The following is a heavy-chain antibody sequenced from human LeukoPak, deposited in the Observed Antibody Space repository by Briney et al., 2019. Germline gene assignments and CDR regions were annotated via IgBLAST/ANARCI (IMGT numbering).Heavy chain of an antibody. D-gene: IGHD6-13*01. CDR3: ARGSTIAAAALDY. CDR2: INSGGSSA. V-gene: IGHV3-74*01. J-gene: IGHJ4*02. Sequence: GGSLRLSCAASGFTFSSYWMHWVRQVPGKGLVWVSHINSGGSSARYADPVKGRFTISRDNAKNTVYLQMNSLRGEDTAVYYCARGSTIAAAALDYWGQGTLVTVSS. CDR1: GFTFSSYW.